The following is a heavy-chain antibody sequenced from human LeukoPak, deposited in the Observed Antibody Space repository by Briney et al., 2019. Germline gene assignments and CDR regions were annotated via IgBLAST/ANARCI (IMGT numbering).Heavy chain of an antibody. CDR3: ARADRYGTPWYGRVDY. D-gene: IGHD6-13*01. J-gene: IGHJ4*02. V-gene: IGHV3-53*04. CDR1: GFTVSTNC. CDR2: IYSGGTT. Sequence: GGSLRLSCAASGFTVSTNCMIWVRQAPGKGLEWASTIYSGGTTYYADSVMGRFTISSHNSRHTLYLQMNSLRADDTAVYYCARADRYGTPWYGRVDYWGQGTLVTVSS.